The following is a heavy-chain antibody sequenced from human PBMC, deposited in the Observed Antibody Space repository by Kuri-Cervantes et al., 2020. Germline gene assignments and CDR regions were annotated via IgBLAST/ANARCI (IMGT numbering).Heavy chain of an antibody. CDR1: GFTFSSYG. D-gene: IGHD3-10*01. V-gene: IGHV3-30*03. Sequence: GESLKISCAASGFTFSSYGMHWVRQAPGKGLEWVAVISYDGSNKYYADSVKGRFTISRDNSKNTLYLQMNSLRAEDTAVYYCARGRRGEPRAFDYWGQGTLVTDSS. J-gene: IGHJ4*02. CDR3: ARGRRGEPRAFDY. CDR2: ISYDGSNK.